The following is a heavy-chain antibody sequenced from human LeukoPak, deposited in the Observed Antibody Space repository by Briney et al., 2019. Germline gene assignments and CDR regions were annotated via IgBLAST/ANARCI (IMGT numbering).Heavy chain of an antibody. CDR1: GGSISYYY. Sequence: SETLSLTCTVSGGSISYYYWSWIRQPPGKGLEWIDYIYYSGSTDYNPSLKSRVSISVDTSKNQFSLKLNSVTPADTAVYYCARDGRISPYSGMDVWGQGTTVTVSS. CDR3: ARDGRISPYSGMDV. CDR2: IYYSGST. D-gene: IGHD1-26*01. J-gene: IGHJ6*02. V-gene: IGHV4-59*01.